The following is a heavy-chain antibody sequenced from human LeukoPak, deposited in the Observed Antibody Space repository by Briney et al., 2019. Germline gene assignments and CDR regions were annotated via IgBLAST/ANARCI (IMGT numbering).Heavy chain of an antibody. CDR2: ISTYNGNT. V-gene: IGHV1-18*01. Sequence: ASVKVSCKASGYTFTSYGISWVRQAPGQGLEWMGWISTYNGNTNYAQNLQGGVTMTTDTSTSTAYMELRSLRSDDTAVYYCARVGITMVRGVILDPNYYYYMDVWGKGTTVTVSS. J-gene: IGHJ6*03. CDR1: GYTFTSYG. D-gene: IGHD3-10*01. CDR3: ARVGITMVRGVILDPNYYYYMDV.